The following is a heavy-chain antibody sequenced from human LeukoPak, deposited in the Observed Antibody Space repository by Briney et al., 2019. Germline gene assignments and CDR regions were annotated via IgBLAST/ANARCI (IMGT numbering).Heavy chain of an antibody. CDR1: GFTFSDYW. J-gene: IGHJ4*02. D-gene: IGHD6-19*01. CDR3: AKLKQWQPQRFFFEY. V-gene: IGHV3-74*01. CDR2: INTDTGGT. Sequence: AGGSLRLSCAASGFTFSDYWMHWVRQAPGKGLVWVSIINTDTGGTYYADSVKGRFTISRDNSKNTLYVQMNSLRAEDTAVYYCAKLKQWQPQRFFFEYWGQGALVTV.